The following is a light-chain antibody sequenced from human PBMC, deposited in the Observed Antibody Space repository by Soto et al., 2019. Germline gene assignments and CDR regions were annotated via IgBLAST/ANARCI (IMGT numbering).Light chain of an antibody. CDR2: GAF. Sequence: EIVLTQSPGTLSLSPGERATLSCRASQSVSSSYLAWYQQKPGQAPRFLIYGAFTRATGIPARFSGSGSGTDFTLTISRLEPEDFAVFYCQQYGSSPITFGQGTRLEIK. J-gene: IGKJ5*01. V-gene: IGKV3-20*01. CDR1: QSVSSSY. CDR3: QQYGSSPIT.